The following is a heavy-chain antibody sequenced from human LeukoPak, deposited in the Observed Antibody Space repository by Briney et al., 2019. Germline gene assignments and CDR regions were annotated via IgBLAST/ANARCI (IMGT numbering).Heavy chain of an antibody. Sequence: GGSLRLSCAASGFTFSDYYMSWIRQAPGKGLEWVSYISSSGSTIYYADSVKGRFTISRDNAKNSLYLQMNSLRAEDTAVYYCARDPIPYCGGDCLPPLWGQETLVTVSS. CDR3: ARDPIPYCGGDCLPPL. CDR1: GFTFSDYY. V-gene: IGHV3-11*04. CDR2: ISSSGSTI. J-gene: IGHJ4*02. D-gene: IGHD2-21*02.